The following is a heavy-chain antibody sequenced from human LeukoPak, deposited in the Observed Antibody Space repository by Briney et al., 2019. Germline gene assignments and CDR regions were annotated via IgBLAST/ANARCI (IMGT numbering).Heavy chain of an antibody. CDR3: ARETPPNDAFDI. V-gene: IGHV4-61*01. J-gene: IGHJ3*02. CDR2: ISYSGST. CDR1: GGSVSSGSYY. Sequence: SETLSLTCTVSGGSVSSGSYYWNWIRQPPGKGLEWIGYISYSGSTNYNPSLKSRVTISVDTSKNQFSLKLSSVTAADTAVYYCARETPPNDAFDIWGQGTMVTVSS.